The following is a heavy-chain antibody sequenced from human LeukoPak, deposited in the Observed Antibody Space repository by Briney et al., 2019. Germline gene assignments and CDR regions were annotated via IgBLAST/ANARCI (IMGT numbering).Heavy chain of an antibody. CDR3: ASEHQTYYYDSSGPYFDY. D-gene: IGHD3-22*01. J-gene: IGHJ4*02. CDR2: IKQDGSEK. Sequence: PGGSLRLSCTVSGFTLSTYSLNWVRQAPGKGLEWVANIKQDGSEKYYVDSVKDRFTISRDNAKNSLYLQMNSLRAEDTAVYYCASEHQTYYYDSSGPYFDYWGQGTLVTVSS. CDR1: GFTLSTYS. V-gene: IGHV3-7*01.